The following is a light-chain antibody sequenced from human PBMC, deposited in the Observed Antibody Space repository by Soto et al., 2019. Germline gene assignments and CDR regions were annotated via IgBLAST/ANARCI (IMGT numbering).Light chain of an antibody. J-gene: IGKJ5*01. CDR1: QSVSNN. CDR2: YAS. Sequence: EIMMTQSPATLSVSPGERVTLSCRASQSVSNNLAWYQQKPGQAPRLLIYYASTRATGVPARFSGSGSGTEFTLTISSLQSEDFALYYCQQYNNWPPITFGQGTRLEIK. V-gene: IGKV3-15*01. CDR3: QQYNNWPPIT.